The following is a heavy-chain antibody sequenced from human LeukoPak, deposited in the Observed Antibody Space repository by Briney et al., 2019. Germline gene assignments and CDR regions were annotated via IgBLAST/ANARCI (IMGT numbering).Heavy chain of an antibody. CDR3: AKGDCASGSCYLDD. D-gene: IGHD2-8*01. CDR2: LSDTGDSR. V-gene: IGHV3-23*01. CDR1: GFTLSKHP. J-gene: IGHJ4*02. Sequence: GGSLRLSCAASGFTLSKHPMYWVRQAPGKGLEWVSSLSDTGDSRHYADSVKGRFTISRDSARSALYLQMNSLRAEDTAVYYCAKGDCASGSCYLDDWGQGSQVNVSS.